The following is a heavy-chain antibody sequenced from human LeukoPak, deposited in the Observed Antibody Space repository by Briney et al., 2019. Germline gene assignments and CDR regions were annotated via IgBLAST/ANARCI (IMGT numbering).Heavy chain of an antibody. CDR1: GGSISSYY. CDR2: IYYSGST. CDR3: ARAHVVVTAVDI. V-gene: IGHV4-59*01. D-gene: IGHD2-21*02. J-gene: IGHJ3*02. Sequence: SETLSLTCTVSGGSISSYYWSWIRQPPGKGLEWIGYIYYSGSTNCNPSLKSRVTISVDTSKDQFSLKLSSVTAADTAVYYCARAHVVVTAVDIWGQGTMVTVSS.